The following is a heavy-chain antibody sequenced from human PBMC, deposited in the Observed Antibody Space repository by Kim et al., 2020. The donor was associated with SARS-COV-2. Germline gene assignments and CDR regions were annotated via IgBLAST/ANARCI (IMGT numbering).Heavy chain of an antibody. CDR2: ISSSGSTI. Sequence: GGSLRLSCAASGFTFSDYYMSWIRQAPGKGLEWVSYISSSGSTIYYADSVKGRFTISRDNAKNSLYLQMNSLRAEDTAVYYCAREPEGANVKYSSSWYPTDYWGQGTLLTVSS. D-gene: IGHD6-13*01. J-gene: IGHJ4*02. V-gene: IGHV3-11*01. CDR3: AREPEGANVKYSSSWYPTDY. CDR1: GFTFSDYY.